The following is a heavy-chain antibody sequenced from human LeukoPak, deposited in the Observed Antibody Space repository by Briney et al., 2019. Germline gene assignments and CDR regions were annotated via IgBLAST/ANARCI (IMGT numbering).Heavy chain of an antibody. Sequence: GGSLRLSCAASGFTFRSYGMHWVRQAPGKGLEYVSAISSSGGRTYYANSVKGRFTISRDNSGNTLYLQMGSLRAEDMAVYYCATYYYDSGGFHFHHWGQGTLVTVSS. D-gene: IGHD3-22*01. V-gene: IGHV3-64*01. J-gene: IGHJ1*01. CDR1: GFTFRSYG. CDR3: ATYYYDSGGFHFHH. CDR2: ISSSGGRT.